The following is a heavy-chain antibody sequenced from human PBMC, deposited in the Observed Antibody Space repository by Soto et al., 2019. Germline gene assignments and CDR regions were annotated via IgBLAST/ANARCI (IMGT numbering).Heavy chain of an antibody. CDR3: ASQTLRFLEWLLFDY. Sequence: SETLSLTCTVSGGSISSGDYYWSWIRQPPGKGLEWIGYIYYSGSTYYNPSLKSRVTISVDTSKNQFSLKLSSVTAADTAVYYCASQTLRFLEWLLFDYWGQGTLVTVSS. J-gene: IGHJ4*02. CDR1: GGSISSGDYY. D-gene: IGHD3-3*01. CDR2: IYYSGST. V-gene: IGHV4-30-4*01.